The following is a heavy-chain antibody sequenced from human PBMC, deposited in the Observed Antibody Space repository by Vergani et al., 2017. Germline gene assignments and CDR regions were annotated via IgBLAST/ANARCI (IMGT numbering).Heavy chain of an antibody. V-gene: IGHV4-59*01. CDR1: GGSISSYY. CDR3: ARVGAARPFYFDY. CDR2: IYYSWST. D-gene: IGHD6-6*01. J-gene: IGHJ4*02. Sequence: QVQLQESGPGLVKPSETLSLTCTVSGGSISSYYWSWIRQPPGKGLEWIGYIYYSWSTNYNPSLKSRVTISVDTSKNQFSLKLSSVTAADTAVYYCARVGAARPFYFDYWGQGTLVTVSS.